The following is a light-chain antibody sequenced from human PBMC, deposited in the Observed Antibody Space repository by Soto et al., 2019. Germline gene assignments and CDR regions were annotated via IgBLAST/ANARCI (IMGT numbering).Light chain of an antibody. V-gene: IGLV2-23*02. Sequence: QSALTQPASVSGSPGQSITISCTGTNSDVGNYNLVSWYQQHPGKAPKLIIYDVSNRPSGVSNRFSGSKSGNTASLTISGLQAEDEANYYCCSYASTSTLVIFGGGTKLTVL. CDR3: CSYASTSTLVI. CDR2: DVS. CDR1: NSDVGNYNL. J-gene: IGLJ2*01.